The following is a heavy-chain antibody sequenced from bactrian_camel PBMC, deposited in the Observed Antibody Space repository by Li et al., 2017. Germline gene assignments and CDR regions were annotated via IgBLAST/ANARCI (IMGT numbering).Heavy chain of an antibody. CDR3: AKGTRNWYFAPFNY. V-gene: IGHV3S1*01. CDR1: GYTFNTYS. CDR2: IDTGDGST. D-gene: IGHD6*01. Sequence: HVQLVESGGGSVQAGGSVRLSCAASGYTFNTYSWFRQAPGQEREGVAAIDTGDGSTYYLNSEEGRFTISHDNAKNTLYLQMNSLTTEDTAMYFCAKGTRNWYFAPFNYWGRGTQVTVS. J-gene: IGHJ4*01.